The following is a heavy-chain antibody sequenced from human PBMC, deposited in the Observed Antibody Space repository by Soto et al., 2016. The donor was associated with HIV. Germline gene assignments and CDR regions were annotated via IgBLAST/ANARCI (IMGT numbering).Heavy chain of an antibody. Sequence: QVQLQESGPGLVKPSETLSLTCAVFGGSISSYYWSWIRQPPGKGLEWIGYIYYSGNTNYNPSLKSRVTISVDTSKNQFSLKLRSVTAADTAVYYCARTWGSSWLAADYMDVWGKGTTVTVSS. V-gene: IGHV4-59*01. J-gene: IGHJ6*03. D-gene: IGHD6-13*01. CDR1: GGSISSYY. CDR3: ARTWGSSWLAADYMDV. CDR2: IYYSGNT.